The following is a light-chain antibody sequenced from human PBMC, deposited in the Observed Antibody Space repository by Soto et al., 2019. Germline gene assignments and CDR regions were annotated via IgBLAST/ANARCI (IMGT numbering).Light chain of an antibody. J-gene: IGLJ1*01. CDR1: SSNIGSNT. Sequence: QSVLTQPPSASGTPGQRVTISCSGSSSNIGSNTVNWYQQLPGTAPKLLIYSNNQRPSGVPDRFSGSKSGTSASLAISGLQSEDEADDYCAAWDDNLNAHVFGTGTKVTVL. V-gene: IGLV1-44*01. CDR3: AAWDDNLNAHV. CDR2: SNN.